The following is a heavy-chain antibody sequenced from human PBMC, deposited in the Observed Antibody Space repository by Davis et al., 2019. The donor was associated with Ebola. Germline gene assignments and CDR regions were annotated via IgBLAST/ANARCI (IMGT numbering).Heavy chain of an antibody. CDR2: ISGSGGST. J-gene: IGHJ6*02. V-gene: IGHV3-23*01. CDR3: AKAKGYCSGGSCSIKRENYYYYYYGMDV. Sequence: GESLKISCAASGFTFSSYAMSWVRQAPGQGLEWVSDISGSGGSTYYADSVKGRFTISRDNSKNTLYLQMNSLRAEDTAVYYCAKAKGYCSGGSCSIKRENYYYYYYGMDVWGQGTTVTVSS. D-gene: IGHD2-15*01. CDR1: GFTFSSYA.